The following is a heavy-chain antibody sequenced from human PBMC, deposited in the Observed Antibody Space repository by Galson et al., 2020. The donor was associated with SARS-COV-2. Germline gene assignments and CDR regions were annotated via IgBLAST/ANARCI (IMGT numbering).Heavy chain of an antibody. J-gene: IGHJ4*02. CDR1: GYTLTNKY. CDR3: ETRLRFSIDY. Sequence: ASVKFSCKASGYTLTNKYIHWVRRAPGQGLEWMGMISPSDGRTTYAQKLQVRVTMTRDTSTSTVYMALSSLRSEDTSMYYCETRLRFSIDYWGQGSLVTVSS. D-gene: IGHD6-13*01. CDR2: ISPSDGRT. V-gene: IGHV1-46*01.